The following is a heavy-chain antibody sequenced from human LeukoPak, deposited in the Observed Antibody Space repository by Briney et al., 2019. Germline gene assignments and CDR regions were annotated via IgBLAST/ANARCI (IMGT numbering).Heavy chain of an antibody. D-gene: IGHD6-13*01. CDR1: GGSISSSN. CDR3: AKDRVATERYYMDV. Sequence: ETLSLTCAVSGGSISSSNWWSWVRQAPGKGLEWVSSISSSSSYIYYADSVKGRFTISRDNARNSLFLQMNSLRAEDTAVYYCAKDRVATERYYMDVWGKGTTVTISS. J-gene: IGHJ6*03. CDR2: ISSSSSYI. V-gene: IGHV3-21*04.